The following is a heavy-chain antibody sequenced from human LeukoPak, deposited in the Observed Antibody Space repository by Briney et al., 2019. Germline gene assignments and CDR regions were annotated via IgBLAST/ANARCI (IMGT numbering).Heavy chain of an antibody. D-gene: IGHD3-3*01. Sequence: SETLSLTCTVSGGSISSSSYYWGWIRQPPGKGLEWIGSIYYSGSTYYNPSLKSRVTISVDTSKNQFSLKLSSVTAADTAVYYCARHTGSAFWSGSFDYWGQGTLVTVSS. V-gene: IGHV4-39*01. CDR3: ARHTGSAFWSGSFDY. CDR2: IYYSGST. CDR1: GGSISSSSYY. J-gene: IGHJ4*02.